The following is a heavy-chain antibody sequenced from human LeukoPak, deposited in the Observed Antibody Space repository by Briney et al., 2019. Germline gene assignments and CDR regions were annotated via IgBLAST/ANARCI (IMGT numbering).Heavy chain of an antibody. D-gene: IGHD3-22*01. J-gene: IGHJ6*02. CDR1: GYTFTGYY. V-gene: IGHV1-2*02. CDR2: INPNSGGT. Sequence: ASVKVSCKASGYTFTGYYMHWVRQAAGQGLEWMGWINPNSGGTNYAQKFQGRVTMPRDTSISTAYMVLSRLRSDDTAVYYCASPAGILYDSSGYYFEHYYYDMDVWGQGTTVTVSS. CDR3: ASPAGILYDSSGYYFEHYYYDMDV.